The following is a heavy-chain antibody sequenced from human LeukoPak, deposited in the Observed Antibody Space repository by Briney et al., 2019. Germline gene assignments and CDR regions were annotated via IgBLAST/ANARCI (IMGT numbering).Heavy chain of an antibody. CDR2: IHSGGTT. CDR3: ARDCSSSCSPYYGMDV. Sequence: SGGSLRLSCAASGFTDSSNYMSWVRQAPGKGLEWVSIIHSGGTTNYVDSVKGRFTISRDNSRNTLYLQMNSLRAEDTAVYYCARDCSSSCSPYYGMDVWGQGTTVTVSS. D-gene: IGHD2-2*01. J-gene: IGHJ6*02. V-gene: IGHV3-53*01. CDR1: GFTDSSNY.